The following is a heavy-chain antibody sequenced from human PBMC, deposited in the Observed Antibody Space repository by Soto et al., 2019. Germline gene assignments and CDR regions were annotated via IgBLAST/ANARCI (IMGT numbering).Heavy chain of an antibody. CDR3: ASAGDYYDSTGLLHPSRY. D-gene: IGHD3-22*01. J-gene: IGHJ4*02. Sequence: GEALKISCKGSGYSFTRYWIGWGRQMPGKGLEGMGIIYPGDSDTRYSPSFQGQVAISADKSISTAYLQWSSRKASDTAMYYCASAGDYYDSTGLLHPSRYWGQGTLVTVSS. V-gene: IGHV5-51*01. CDR2: IYPGDSDT. CDR1: GYSFTRYW.